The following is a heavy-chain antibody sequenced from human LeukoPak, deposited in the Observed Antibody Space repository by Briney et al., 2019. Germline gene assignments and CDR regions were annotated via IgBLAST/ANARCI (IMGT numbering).Heavy chain of an antibody. Sequence: PGGSLRLSCVASDFSLTAYTMQWVRQAPGGGLEGVAFISTDGTPIGYRESVRGRFTISRDISKTTVYLQMDSLRSEDTAVYYCTRDRVQIWSYVAIYEYWSQGTLVTVSS. CDR3: TRDRVQIWSYVAIYEY. J-gene: IGHJ4*02. V-gene: IGHV3-30*04. D-gene: IGHD3-16*01. CDR2: ISTDGTPI. CDR1: DFSLTAYT.